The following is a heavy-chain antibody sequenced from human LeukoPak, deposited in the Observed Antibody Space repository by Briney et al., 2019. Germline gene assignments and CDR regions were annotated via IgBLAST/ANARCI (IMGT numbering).Heavy chain of an antibody. V-gene: IGHV3-74*01. CDR2: INSDGSTT. D-gene: IGHD1-26*01. CDR1: GFTFSSYW. CDR3: ARVGASTGAFDI. Sequence: GGSLRLSCAASGFTFSSYWMHWVRQAPGKGLVWVSRINSDGSTTSYADSVKGRFTISRDNAKNTLYLQMNSLRAEDTAVYYCARVGASTGAFDIWGQGTMVTVSS. J-gene: IGHJ3*02.